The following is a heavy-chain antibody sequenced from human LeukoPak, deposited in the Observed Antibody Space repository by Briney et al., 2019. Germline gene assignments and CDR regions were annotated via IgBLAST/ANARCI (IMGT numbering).Heavy chain of an antibody. Sequence: ASVKVSCKASGGTFSSYAISWVRQAPGQGLEWMGGIIPIFGTANYAQKFQGRVTITADESTSTAYMELSSLRSEDTAVYYCARGHCSGGSCYALYYYGMDVWGQGTTDTVSS. D-gene: IGHD2-15*01. CDR1: GGTFSSYA. CDR2: IIPIFGTA. V-gene: IGHV1-69*13. CDR3: ARGHCSGGSCYALYYYGMDV. J-gene: IGHJ6*02.